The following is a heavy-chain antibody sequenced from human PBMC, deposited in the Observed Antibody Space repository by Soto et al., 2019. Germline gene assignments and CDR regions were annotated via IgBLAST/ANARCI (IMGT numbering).Heavy chain of an antibody. CDR3: TTVGHYYDSSGYSEY. V-gene: IGHV3-15*01. J-gene: IGHJ4*02. D-gene: IGHD3-22*01. CDR2: IKSKTDGGTT. Sequence: RLRWRASWGTCVNAGGSWISQAPGKGLEWVGRIKSKTDGGTTDYAAPVKGRFTISRDDSKNTLYLQMNSLKTEDTAVYYCTTVGHYYDSSGYSEYWGQGTPVTVSS. CDR1: WGTCVNAG.